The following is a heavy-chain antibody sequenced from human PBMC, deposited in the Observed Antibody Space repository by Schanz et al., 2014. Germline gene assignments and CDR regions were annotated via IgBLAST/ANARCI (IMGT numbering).Heavy chain of an antibody. CDR1: GYTFTDYH. J-gene: IGHJ4*02. CDR2: INPNSGGT. V-gene: IGHV1-2*06. Sequence: QVQLVQSGSEVKKPGASVKVSCTASGYTFTDYHIHWVRQAPGQGLEYMGRINPNSGGTNFAQKFQGRVTMTRDTSISTVYMELSRLRSDDTAVYFCARDPYGKNSGDFDYWGQGTLVTVSS. CDR3: ARDPYGKNSGDFDY. D-gene: IGHD4-17*01.